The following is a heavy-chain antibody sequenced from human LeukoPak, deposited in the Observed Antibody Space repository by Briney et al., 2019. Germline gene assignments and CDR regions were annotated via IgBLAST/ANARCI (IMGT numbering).Heavy chain of an antibody. CDR1: GGSFSGYY. D-gene: IGHD3-22*01. V-gene: IGHV4-34*01. CDR2: INHSGST. CDR3: ARGGARDSSGYYYGFSY. Sequence: PSETLSLTCAVYGGSFSGYYWSCIRQPPGKGLEWIGEINHSGSTNYNPSLKSRVTISVDTSKNQFSLKLSSVTAADTAVYYCARGGARDSSGYYYGFSYWGQGTLVTVSS. J-gene: IGHJ4*02.